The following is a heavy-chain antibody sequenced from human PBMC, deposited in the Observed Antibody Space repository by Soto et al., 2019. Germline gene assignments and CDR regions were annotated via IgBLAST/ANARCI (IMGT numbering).Heavy chain of an antibody. CDR1: GFTLSSYV. D-gene: IGHD2-2*01. Sequence: GGSLRLSCAASGFTLSSYVLHWVHQAPGKGLEWVALVLEDGSQKYYADSVRGRFTISRDNAKNMLYLEMDSLRSEDTSVYYCVRERAAGFYQFDHWGQGTLVTVSS. CDR3: VRERAAGFYQFDH. CDR2: VLEDGSQK. J-gene: IGHJ4*02. V-gene: IGHV3-30-3*01.